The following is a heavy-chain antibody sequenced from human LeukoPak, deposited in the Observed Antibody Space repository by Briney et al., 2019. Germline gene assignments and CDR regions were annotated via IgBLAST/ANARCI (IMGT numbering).Heavy chain of an antibody. J-gene: IGHJ4*02. CDR3: ARGGTALYYFDY. V-gene: IGHV3-48*02. CDR1: GFTFSSYI. CDR2: ISSSSSTT. D-gene: IGHD2-15*01. Sequence: GGSLRLSCAASGFTFSSYIMNWVRQAPGKGLEWVSYISSSSSTTYYADSVKGRFTISRDNAKNSLYLEMNSLRDEDTAVYFCARGGTALYYFDYWGQGTLVTVSS.